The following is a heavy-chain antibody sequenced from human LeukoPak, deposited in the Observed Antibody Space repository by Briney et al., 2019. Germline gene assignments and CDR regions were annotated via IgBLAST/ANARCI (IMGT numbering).Heavy chain of an antibody. CDR3: ARDTPLAALDY. Sequence: ASVKVSCKASGYTFTSYYMHWVRQAPGQGLEWMGIINPSGGSTSYAQKFQGRVTMTRDMSTSTVYMELSSLRSEDTVVYYCARDTPLAALDYWGQGTLVTVSS. V-gene: IGHV1-46*01. CDR2: INPSGGST. J-gene: IGHJ4*02. D-gene: IGHD6-6*01. CDR1: GYTFTSYY.